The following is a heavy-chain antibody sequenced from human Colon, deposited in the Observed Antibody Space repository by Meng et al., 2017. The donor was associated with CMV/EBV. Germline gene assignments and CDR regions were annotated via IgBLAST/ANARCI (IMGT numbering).Heavy chain of an antibody. J-gene: IGHJ4*02. D-gene: IGHD2-2*02. CDR3: AKDLRYCSSTSCYRSMGFDH. V-gene: IGHV3-33*06. CDR1: FSSYG. Sequence: FSSYGMHWVRQAPGKGLEWVAVIWYDGSNKYYADSVKGRFTISRDNSKNTLYLQMNSLRAEDTAVYYCAKDLRYCSSTSCYRSMGFDHWGQGTLVTVSS. CDR2: IWYDGSNK.